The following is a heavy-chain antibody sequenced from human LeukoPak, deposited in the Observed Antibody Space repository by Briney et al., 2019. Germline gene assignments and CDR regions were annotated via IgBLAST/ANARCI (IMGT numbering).Heavy chain of an antibody. CDR1: GFSISSGYY. D-gene: IGHD2-2*02. J-gene: IGHJ3*02. CDR2: IHHSGST. V-gene: IGHV4-38-2*02. Sequence: SETLSLTGTVSGFSISSGYYWGWIRQPPGKGLEWIGSIHHSGSTYYNPSLKSRVTISVDTSKNQFSLKLSSVTAADTAVYYCARDSWGACSTSCYSSAFDIWGQGTMVTVSS. CDR3: ARDSWGACSTSCYSSAFDI.